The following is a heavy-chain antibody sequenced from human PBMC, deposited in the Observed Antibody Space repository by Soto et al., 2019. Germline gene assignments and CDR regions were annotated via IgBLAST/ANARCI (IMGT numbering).Heavy chain of an antibody. V-gene: IGHV1-18*04. CDR3: ARDLVRYSSGWDNWFDP. D-gene: IGHD6-19*01. CDR1: GYTCTSYG. J-gene: IGHJ5*02. Sequence: GASVKVSCKASGYTCTSYGISWVRQAPGQGLEWMGWISAYNGNTNYAQKLQGRVTMTTDTSTSTAYMELRSLRSDDTAVYYCARDLVRYSSGWDNWFDPWGQGTLVTVS. CDR2: ISAYNGNT.